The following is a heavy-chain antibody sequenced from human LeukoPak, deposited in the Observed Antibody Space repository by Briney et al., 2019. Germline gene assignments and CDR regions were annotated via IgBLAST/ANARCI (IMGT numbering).Heavy chain of an antibody. Sequence: GESLKISCKGSGYSFTNYWIGWVRQMPGKGLEWMGIIYPGDSDTRYSPSFQGQVTISADKSISTAYLQWSSLKASDTAMYYCARQRPYSSGSFDYWGQGTLVTVSS. V-gene: IGHV5-51*01. CDR3: ARQRPYSSGSFDY. J-gene: IGHJ4*02. D-gene: IGHD6-19*01. CDR2: IYPGDSDT. CDR1: GYSFTNYW.